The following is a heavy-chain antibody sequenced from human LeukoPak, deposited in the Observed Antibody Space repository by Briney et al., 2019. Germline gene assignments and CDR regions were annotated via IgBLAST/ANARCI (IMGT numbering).Heavy chain of an antibody. V-gene: IGHV3-20*04. D-gene: IGHD4-23*01. CDR1: AFTFDDYG. CDR3: ARTVVTGIKYYFDY. Sequence: GGSLRLSCAASAFTFDDYGMSWVRQAPGKGLEWISGINFNGGSTDYADSVKGRFTIFRDNAKNSLYLQMNSLRAEDTAFYYCARTVVTGIKYYFDYWGQGTLVTVSS. J-gene: IGHJ4*02. CDR2: INFNGGST.